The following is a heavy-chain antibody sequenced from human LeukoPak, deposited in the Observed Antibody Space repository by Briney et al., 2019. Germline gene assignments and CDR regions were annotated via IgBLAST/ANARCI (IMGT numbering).Heavy chain of an antibody. CDR2: ISYDGSNK. V-gene: IGHV3-30-3*01. D-gene: IGHD6-19*01. CDR1: GFTFSSYA. CDR3: ALPSSGWRFDY. J-gene: IGHJ4*02. Sequence: GGSLRLSCAASGFTFSSYAMHWVRQAPGKGLEWVAVISYDGSNKYYADSVEGRFTISRDNSKNTLYLQMNSLRAEDTAVYYRALPSSGWRFDYWGQGTLVTVSS.